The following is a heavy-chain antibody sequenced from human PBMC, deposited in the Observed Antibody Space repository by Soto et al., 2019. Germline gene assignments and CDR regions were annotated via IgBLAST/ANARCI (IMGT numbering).Heavy chain of an antibody. V-gene: IGHV4-4*02. CDR1: GGSISSSNW. CDR2: IYHSGST. D-gene: IGHD1-7*01. J-gene: IGHJ6*02. CDR3: ARAPGSNWNYVIYYYYYGMDV. Sequence: SETLSLTCAVSGGSISSSNWWSWVRQPPGKGLEWIGEIYHSGSTNYNPSLKSRVTISVDKSKNQFSLKLSSVTAADTAVYYCARAPGSNWNYVIYYYYYGMDVWGQGTTVTVSS.